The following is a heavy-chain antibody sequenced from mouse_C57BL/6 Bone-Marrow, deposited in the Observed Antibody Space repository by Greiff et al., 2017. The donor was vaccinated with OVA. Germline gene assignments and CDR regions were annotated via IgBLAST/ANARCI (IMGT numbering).Heavy chain of an antibody. V-gene: IGHV1-54*01. CDR1: GYAFTNYL. CDR3: ARYDDDLDY. CDR2: INPGSGGT. J-gene: IGHJ2*01. D-gene: IGHD2-3*01. Sequence: QVQLQQSGAELVRPGTSVKVSCKASGYAFTNYLIEWVKQRPGQGLEWIGVINPGSGGTNYNEKFKGKATLTADKSSSTAYMQLSSLTSEDSAVYFCARYDDDLDYWGQGTTLTVSS.